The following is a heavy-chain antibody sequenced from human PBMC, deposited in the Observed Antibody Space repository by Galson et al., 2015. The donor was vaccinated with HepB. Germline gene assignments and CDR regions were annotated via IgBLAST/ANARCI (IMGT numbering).Heavy chain of an antibody. Sequence: SLRLSCAASGFTFSSYAMHWVRQAPGKGLEYVSAISSNGGSTYYANSVKGRFTISRDNSKNTLYLQMGSLRAEDMAVYYCARAVAGTGANLYYFDYWGQGTLVTVPS. D-gene: IGHD6-19*01. CDR1: GFTFSSYA. CDR2: ISSNGGST. J-gene: IGHJ4*02. V-gene: IGHV3-64*01. CDR3: ARAVAGTGANLYYFDY.